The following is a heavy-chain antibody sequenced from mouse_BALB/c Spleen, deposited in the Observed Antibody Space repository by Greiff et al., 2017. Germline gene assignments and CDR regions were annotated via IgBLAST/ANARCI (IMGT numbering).Heavy chain of an antibody. J-gene: IGHJ3*01. D-gene: IGHD1-1*01. CDR1: GFTFSSYT. CDR2: ISSGGGNT. V-gene: IGHV5-9*03. Sequence: EVQVVESGGGLVKPGGSLKLSCAASGFTFSSYTMSWVRQTPEKRLEWVATISSGGGNTYYPDSVKGRFTISRDNAKNNLYLQMSSLRSEDTALYYCASYGSSYWFAYWGQGTLVTVSA. CDR3: ASYGSSYWFAY.